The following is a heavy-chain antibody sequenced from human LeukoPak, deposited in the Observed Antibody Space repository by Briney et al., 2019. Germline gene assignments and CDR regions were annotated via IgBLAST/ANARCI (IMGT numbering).Heavy chain of an antibody. V-gene: IGHV3-21*01. J-gene: IGHJ4*02. CDR2: ISSSGSHI. CDR1: GFTFSSYA. Sequence: PGGSLRLSCVASGFTFSSYAMSWVRQAPGKGLEWVSSISSSGSHIYYADSLKGRFTISRDKAKNSLILQMNSLRAEDTAVYYCASGGSYPGPFDSWGQGTLVTVSS. CDR3: ASGGSYPGPFDS. D-gene: IGHD1-26*01.